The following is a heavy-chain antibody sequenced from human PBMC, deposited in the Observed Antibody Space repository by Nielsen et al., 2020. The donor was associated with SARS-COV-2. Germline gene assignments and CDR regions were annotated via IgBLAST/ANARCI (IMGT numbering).Heavy chain of an antibody. CDR2: VFYSGST. CDR1: GGSISSSNYY. V-gene: IGHV4-39*01. J-gene: IGHJ5*02. D-gene: IGHD1-26*01. CDR3: ARTPGRGPFDP. Sequence: SETLSLTCTVSGGSISSSNYYWGWIRQPPGKGLEWIGSVFYSGSTYHNMSLKSRVTISVDTSRNQFSLKLSSVTAADTAVYYCARTPGRGPFDPWGQGTLVTVSS.